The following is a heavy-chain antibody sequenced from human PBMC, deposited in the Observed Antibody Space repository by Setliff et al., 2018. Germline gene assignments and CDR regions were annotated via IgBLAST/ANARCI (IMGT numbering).Heavy chain of an antibody. CDR1: GYSFSTYA. V-gene: IGHV7-4-1*02. CDR3: AKDRVEVVVAAPQARFDP. CDR2: INTNTGNP. Sequence: ASVKVSCKASGYSFSTYAMSWIRQAPGQGLEWMGWINTNTGNPSYAQGFTGRFVFSLDTSVSTAYLQINSLKPEDTAVYYCAKDRVEVVVAAPQARFDPWGQGTLVTVSS. D-gene: IGHD2-15*01. J-gene: IGHJ5*02.